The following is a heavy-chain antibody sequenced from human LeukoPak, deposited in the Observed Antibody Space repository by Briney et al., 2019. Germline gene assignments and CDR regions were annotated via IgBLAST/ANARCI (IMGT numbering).Heavy chain of an antibody. CDR3: ARVKGIVVVPAAERWFDP. V-gene: IGHV4-34*01. CDR2: INHSGST. D-gene: IGHD2-2*01. J-gene: IGHJ5*02. Sequence: TETLSLTCTVSGGSISGYYWSWIRQPPGKGLEWIGEINHSGSTNYNPSLKSRVTISVDTSKNQFSLKLSSVTAADTAVYYCARVKGIVVVPAAERWFDPWGQGTLVTVSS. CDR1: GGSISGYY.